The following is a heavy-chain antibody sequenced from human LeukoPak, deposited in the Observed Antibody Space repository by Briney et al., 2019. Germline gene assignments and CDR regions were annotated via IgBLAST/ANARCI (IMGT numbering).Heavy chain of an antibody. CDR2: ISGSGGSS. CDR1: GFTFRSYA. CDR3: VREDTPATANY. Sequence: GGSLRLSCAASGFTFRSYAMSWVRQAPGKGLEWVSAISGSGGSSYYADSVTGRFTISRDNSKDTLFLQMHSLRPGDTAVYYCVREDTPATANYWGQGTLVTISS. J-gene: IGHJ4*02. D-gene: IGHD2-21*02. V-gene: IGHV3-23*01.